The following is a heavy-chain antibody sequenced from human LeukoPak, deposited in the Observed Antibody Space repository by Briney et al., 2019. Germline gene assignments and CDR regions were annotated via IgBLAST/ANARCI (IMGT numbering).Heavy chain of an antibody. V-gene: IGHV3-30-3*01. J-gene: IGHJ4*02. CDR3: ARGYSTEPYYFDY. CDR1: GFTLSSSPA. Sequence: PGGSLRLSCAASGFTLSSSPAMHWVRQAPGKGPEWVAVLSYDGSNEYYADSVKGRFTISRDNSKNTLYLQMNSLRAEDTAVYYCARGYSTEPYYFDYWGQGTLVTVSS. D-gene: IGHD2-15*01. CDR2: LSYDGSNE.